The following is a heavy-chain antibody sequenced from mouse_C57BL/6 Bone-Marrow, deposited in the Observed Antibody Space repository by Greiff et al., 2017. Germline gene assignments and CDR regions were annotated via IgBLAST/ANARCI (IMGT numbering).Heavy chain of an antibody. CDR3: AREGVVATDWYFDV. CDR1: GYTFTSYW. D-gene: IGHD1-1*01. J-gene: IGHJ1*03. V-gene: IGHV1-69*01. CDR2: IDPSDSYT. Sequence: VQLQQPGAELVMPGASVKLSCKASGYTFTSYWMHWVKQRPGQGLEWIGEIDPSDSYTNYNQKFKGKSTLTVDKSSSTAYMQLSSLTSEDSAVYDCAREGVVATDWYFDVWGTGTTVTVSS.